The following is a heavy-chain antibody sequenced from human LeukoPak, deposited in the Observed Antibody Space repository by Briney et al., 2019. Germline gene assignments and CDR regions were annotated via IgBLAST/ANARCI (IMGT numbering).Heavy chain of an antibody. CDR3: ARDGGDGYNYGDY. V-gene: IGHV3-21*01. Sequence: GGSLRLACAASGFSFINNNMNWVRQAPGKGLEWVSSISSSSYYIYYADSVKGRFTISRDNAENSLYLQMNSLRVEDTAVYYCARDGGDGYNYGDYWGQGTLVTVPS. CDR2: ISSSSYYI. J-gene: IGHJ4*02. D-gene: IGHD5-24*01. CDR1: GFSFINNN.